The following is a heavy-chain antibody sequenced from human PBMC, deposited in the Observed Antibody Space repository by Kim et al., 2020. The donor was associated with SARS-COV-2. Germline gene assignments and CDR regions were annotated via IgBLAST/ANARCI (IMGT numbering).Heavy chain of an antibody. V-gene: IGHV3-73*01. CDR2: IRSKPNNYAT. D-gene: IGHD2-21*01. CDR3: SRHSGKHVDRGFDN. CDR1: GFTFSASA. J-gene: IGHJ4*02. Sequence: GGSLRLSCAASGFTFSASAMHWVRQASGKGLEWVGRIRSKPNNYATSYVASVTGRFTISRDDSTTTVYLQMDSLKTDDTAVYFCSRHSGKHVDRGFDNWGQGTLLTVSS.